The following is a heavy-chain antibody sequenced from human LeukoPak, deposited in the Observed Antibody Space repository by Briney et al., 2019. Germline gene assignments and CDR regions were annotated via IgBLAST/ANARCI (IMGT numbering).Heavy chain of an antibody. D-gene: IGHD5-24*01. V-gene: IGHV5-51*01. Sequence: GESLKISCKGSGYSFTNHWIDWVRQMPGKGLEWLGIIYAGDSDTRYSPSFQGRVTISADKSIGTAFLQWSSLKASDTAMYFCARQQAGYNFYFDQWGQGTLVTVSS. CDR2: IYAGDSDT. CDR3: ARQQAGYNFYFDQ. J-gene: IGHJ4*02. CDR1: GYSFTNHW.